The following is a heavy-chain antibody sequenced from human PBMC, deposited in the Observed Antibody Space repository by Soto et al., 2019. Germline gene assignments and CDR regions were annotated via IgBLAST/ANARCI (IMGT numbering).Heavy chain of an antibody. CDR2: IYHSGST. CDR1: GGSISSSNW. V-gene: IGHV4-4*02. J-gene: IGHJ3*02. D-gene: IGHD3-16*02. Sequence: PSETLSLTCAVSGGSISSSNWWSWVRQPPGKGLEWIGEIYHSGSTNYNPSLKSRVTISVDKSKNQFSLKLSSVTAADTAVYYCARVGRRITFVGVIVGDDAFDIWGPGTILTGSS. CDR3: ARVGRRITFVGVIVGDDAFDI.